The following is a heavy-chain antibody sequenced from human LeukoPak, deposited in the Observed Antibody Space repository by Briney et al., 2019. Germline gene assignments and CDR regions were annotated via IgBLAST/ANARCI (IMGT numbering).Heavy chain of an antibody. CDR2: ITDSGRKT. CDR1: GLTFSNYA. D-gene: IGHD6-13*01. CDR3: AKCDSSSWHPAWYFDL. V-gene: IGHV3-23*01. Sequence: GGSLRLSCAASGLTFSNYAMNWVRQASGKGLEWVSGITDSGRKTYYADSVKGRFTISRDNSKNTLFLQMNSLRAEDTAVYYCAKCDSSSWHPAWYFDLWGRGTLVTVSS. J-gene: IGHJ2*01.